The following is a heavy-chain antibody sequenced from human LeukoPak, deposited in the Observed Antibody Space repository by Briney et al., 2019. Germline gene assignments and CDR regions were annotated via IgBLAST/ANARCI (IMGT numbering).Heavy chain of an antibody. D-gene: IGHD2-2*01. CDR1: GYTFTSYG. J-gene: IGHJ4*02. CDR2: ISAYNGNT. CDR3: ARDQGMEYQLPMY. V-gene: IGHV1-18*01. Sequence: ASVKVSCKASGYTFTSYGISWVRQAPGQGLEWMGWISAYNGNTNYAQKLQGRVTMTTDTSTSTACMELRSLRSDDTAVYYCARDQGMEYQLPMYWGQGTLVTVSS.